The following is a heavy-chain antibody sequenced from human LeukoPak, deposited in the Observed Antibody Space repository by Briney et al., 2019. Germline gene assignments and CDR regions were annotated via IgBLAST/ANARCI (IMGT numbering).Heavy chain of an antibody. V-gene: IGHV3-48*01. J-gene: IGHJ4*02. CDR3: ARSPRYCSGGSCYSGGDY. D-gene: IGHD2-15*01. CDR1: GFTFSSYG. Sequence: GGSLRLSCAASGFTFSSYGMHWVRQAPGKGLEWVSYISSSSTIYYADSVKGRFTISRDNAKNSLYLQMNSLRAEDTAVYYCARSPRYCSGGSCYSGGDYWGQGTLVTVSS. CDR2: ISSSSTI.